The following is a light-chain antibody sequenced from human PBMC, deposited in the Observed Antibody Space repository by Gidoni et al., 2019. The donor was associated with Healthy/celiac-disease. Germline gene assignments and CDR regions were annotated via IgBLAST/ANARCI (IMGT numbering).Light chain of an antibody. CDR3: QSYDSSLSGSV. CDR1: SSNIGAGYD. Sequence: QSVLTQPPSVSGPPGQRVTISCTGISSNIGAGYDVHWYQQLPGTAPKLLIYGNSNRPSGVPDRFSGSKSGTSASLAITGLQAEDEADYYCQSYDSSLSGSVFGGGTKLTVL. CDR2: GNS. J-gene: IGLJ2*01. V-gene: IGLV1-40*01.